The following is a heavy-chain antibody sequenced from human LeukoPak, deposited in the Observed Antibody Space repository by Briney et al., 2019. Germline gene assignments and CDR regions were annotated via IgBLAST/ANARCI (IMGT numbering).Heavy chain of an antibody. Sequence: GGSLRLSCAASGFTFSSYWMSWVRQAPGEGLEWVANIKQDGTEKYYMDSVKGRFSISRDNAKNSLDLQMNSLRAEDTAVYYCSRDVAAIRYWGRETLVTVSS. CDR1: GFTFSSYW. J-gene: IGHJ4*02. CDR2: IKQDGTEK. D-gene: IGHD3-3*02. V-gene: IGHV3-7*04. CDR3: SRDVAAIRY.